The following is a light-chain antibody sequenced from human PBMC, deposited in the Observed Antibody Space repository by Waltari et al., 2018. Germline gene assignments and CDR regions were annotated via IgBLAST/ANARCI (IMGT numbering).Light chain of an antibody. J-gene: IGKJ1*01. Sequence: PGERATLSCRASQSISRFLVWYQQKPGQAPRLLIYGASTRATGIPDRFSGSGSGTDFSLTITRLEPEDFAVYYCQKYDRLPATFGQGTKVELK. V-gene: IGKV3-20*01. CDR1: QSISRF. CDR3: QKYDRLPAT. CDR2: GAS.